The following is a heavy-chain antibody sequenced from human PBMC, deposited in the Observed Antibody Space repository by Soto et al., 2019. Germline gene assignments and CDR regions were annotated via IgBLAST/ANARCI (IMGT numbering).Heavy chain of an antibody. Sequence: QVQLVQSGAEVKKPGASVKVSCKASGYTFTSYYMHWVRQAPGQGLEWMGIIKPSGGSTSYAQKFQGRVTMTRDTSTSTVYMELSNLRSEDTAVYYCATPSPTTGTTSFDYWGQGTLVTVSS. CDR3: ATPSPTTGTTSFDY. J-gene: IGHJ4*02. CDR2: IKPSGGST. V-gene: IGHV1-46*01. D-gene: IGHD1-1*01. CDR1: GYTFTSYY.